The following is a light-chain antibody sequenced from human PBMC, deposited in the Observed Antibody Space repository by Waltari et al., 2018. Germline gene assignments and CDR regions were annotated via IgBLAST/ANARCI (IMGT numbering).Light chain of an antibody. J-gene: IGKJ4*01. CDR1: QSVLYSSNNKNY. CDR2: WAF. CDR3: QQYYSTPPA. Sequence: DIVMTQSPDSLAVSLGERATINCKSSQSVLYSSNNKNYLAWYQQNPGQPPKLLIYWAFTRESGVPDRFSGSGSGTDFTLTISSLQAEDVAVYYCQQYYSTPPAFGGGTKVGIK. V-gene: IGKV4-1*01.